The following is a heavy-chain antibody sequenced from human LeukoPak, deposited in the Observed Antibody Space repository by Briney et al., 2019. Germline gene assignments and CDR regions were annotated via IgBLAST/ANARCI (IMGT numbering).Heavy chain of an antibody. V-gene: IGHV4-59*01. CDR3: ARVFDSGSQAYFYYMDV. CDR2: IYSSGST. D-gene: IGHD3-10*01. Sequence: SETLSLTCNVSGGSIRGYYWSWLRQPPGKGLEWIGYIYSSGSTNYNPSLKSRVTISVDTSMNQFSLKVSSVTAADTAVYYCARVFDSGSQAYFYYMDVWGKGTTVTIFS. CDR1: GGSIRGYY. J-gene: IGHJ6*03.